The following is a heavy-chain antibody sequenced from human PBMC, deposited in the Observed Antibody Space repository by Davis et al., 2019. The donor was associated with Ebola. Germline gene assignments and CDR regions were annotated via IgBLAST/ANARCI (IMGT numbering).Heavy chain of an antibody. CDR1: GGSISSGGYS. J-gene: IGHJ4*02. V-gene: IGHV4-30-4*07. CDR2: IYYSGST. Sequence: LRLSCAVSGGSISSGGYSWSWIRQPPGKGLEWIGYIYYSGSTYYNPSLKSRVTISVDTSKNQFSLKLSSVTAADTAVYYCARGGGVDRVDSRDIVLVPAAIYDYWGQGTLVTVSS. CDR3: ARGGGVDRVDSRDIVLVPAAIYDY. D-gene: IGHD2-2*01.